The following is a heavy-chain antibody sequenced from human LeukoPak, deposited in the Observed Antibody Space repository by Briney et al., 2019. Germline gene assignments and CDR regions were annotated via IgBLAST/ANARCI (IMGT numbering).Heavy chain of an antibody. CDR1: GFTFSSYA. D-gene: IGHD5-12*01. J-gene: IGHJ4*02. V-gene: IGHV3-30-3*01. Sequence: PGGSLRLSCAASGFTFSSYAMHWVRQGPGKGLEWVAVISYDGSNKYYADSVKGRFTISRDNSKNTLYLQMNSLRAEDTAVYYCARDFEWLRSGYFDYWGQGTLVTVSS. CDR2: ISYDGSNK. CDR3: ARDFEWLRSGYFDY.